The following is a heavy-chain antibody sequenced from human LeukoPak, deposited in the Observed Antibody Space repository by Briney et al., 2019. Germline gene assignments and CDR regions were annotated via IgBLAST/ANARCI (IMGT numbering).Heavy chain of an antibody. CDR3: AKGVVPAASRWFDP. J-gene: IGHJ5*02. CDR2: ISGSGGST. CDR1: GFTFSSYA. V-gene: IGHV3-23*01. D-gene: IGHD2-2*01. Sequence: GGSLRLPCAASGFTFSSYAMSWVRQAPGKELEWVSAISGSGGSTYYADSVKGRFTISRDNSKNTLYLQMNSLRAEDTAVYYCAKGVVPAASRWFDPWGQGTLVTVSS.